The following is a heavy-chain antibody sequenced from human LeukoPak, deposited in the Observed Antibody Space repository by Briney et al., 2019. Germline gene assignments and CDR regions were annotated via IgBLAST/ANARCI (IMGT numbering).Heavy chain of an antibody. J-gene: IGHJ4*02. CDR1: GFTFSSYW. CDR2: IKQDGSEK. D-gene: IGHD3-10*01. Sequence: GGPLRLSCAASGFTFSSYWMSWVRQAPGKGLEWVANIKQDGSEKYYVDPVKGRFTISKDNAKNSLYLQMNSLRAEDTAVYYCARDLSRSFSMIRGLIQHREFDFWGRGTLVTVSS. CDR3: ARDLSRSFSMIRGLIQHREFDF. V-gene: IGHV3-7*01.